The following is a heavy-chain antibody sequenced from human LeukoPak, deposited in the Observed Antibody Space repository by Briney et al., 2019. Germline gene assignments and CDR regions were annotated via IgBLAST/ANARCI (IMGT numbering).Heavy chain of an antibody. Sequence: QSGGSLRLSCAASGFTFSSYAMSWVRQAPGKGLEWVSAISGSGGSTYYADSVKGRFTISRDNSKNTLYLQMNSLRAEDTAVYSCVISGYNYGGHAFDVWGQGTMVTVSS. J-gene: IGHJ3*01. CDR2: ISGSGGST. CDR1: GFTFSSYA. D-gene: IGHD5-18*01. V-gene: IGHV3-23*01. CDR3: VISGYNYGGHAFDV.